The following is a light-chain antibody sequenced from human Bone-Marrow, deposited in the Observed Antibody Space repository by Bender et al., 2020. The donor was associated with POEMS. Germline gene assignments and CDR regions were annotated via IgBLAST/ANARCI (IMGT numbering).Light chain of an antibody. J-gene: IGLJ2*01. CDR1: GSNIGGYP. CDR2: TNN. Sequence: QSVLTQPPSVSGTPGQRVTISCSGSGSNIGGYPVNWYQQLPGTAPRLLIYTNNERPSGIPERFSGSSSGTTVTLVISGAQVEDEADYFCFSATGNTLEFGGGTKLTVL. V-gene: IGLV1-44*01. CDR3: FSATGNTLE.